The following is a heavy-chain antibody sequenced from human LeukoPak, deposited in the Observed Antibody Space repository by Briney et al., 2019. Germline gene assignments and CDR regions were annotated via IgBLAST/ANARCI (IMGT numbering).Heavy chain of an antibody. J-gene: IGHJ4*02. CDR2: ISGSGGST. V-gene: IGHV3-23*01. CDR3: ARAGDSGSYGY. CDR1: GFTFSSYA. Sequence: GGSLRLSCAASGFTFSSYAMSWVRQAPGKGLEWVSAISGSGGSTYYADSVKGRFTISRDNSKNTLYLQMNSLRAEDTAVYYCARAGDSGSYGYWGQGTLVTVSS. D-gene: IGHD1-26*01.